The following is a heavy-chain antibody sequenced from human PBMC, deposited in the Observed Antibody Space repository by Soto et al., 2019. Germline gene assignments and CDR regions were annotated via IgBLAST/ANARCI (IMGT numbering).Heavy chain of an antibody. Sequence: ASVKVSCKASGGTFSSYAISWVRQAPGQGLEWMGGIIPIFGTANYAQKFQGRVTITADKSTSTAYMELSSLRSEDTAVYYCARDPGLLRYFDWLLFTDPKGPDYYGMDVWGQGTTVTVSS. D-gene: IGHD3-9*01. CDR1: GGTFSSYA. CDR3: ARDPGLLRYFDWLLFTDPKGPDYYGMDV. CDR2: IIPIFGTA. V-gene: IGHV1-69*06. J-gene: IGHJ6*02.